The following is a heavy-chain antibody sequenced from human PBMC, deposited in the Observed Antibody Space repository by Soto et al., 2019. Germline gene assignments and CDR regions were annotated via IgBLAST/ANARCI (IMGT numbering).Heavy chain of an antibody. D-gene: IGHD4-17*01. CDR3: AIDRDYGVNYYFDY. CDR2: INAGNGNT. J-gene: IGHJ4*02. CDR1: GYTFTTYI. V-gene: IGHV1-3*01. Sequence: ASVKVSCKASGYTFTTYIMHWVRQAPGQRLEWMGWINAGNGNTKYSQKFQGRVTITRDTSASTAYMELSSLRSEDTAVYYCAIDRDYGVNYYFDYWGQGTLVTGSS.